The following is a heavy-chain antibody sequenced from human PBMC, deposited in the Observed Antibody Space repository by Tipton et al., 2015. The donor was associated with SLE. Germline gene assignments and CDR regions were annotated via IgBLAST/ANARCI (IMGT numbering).Heavy chain of an antibody. CDR1: GFTFSSYA. Sequence: SLRLSCAASGFTFSSYAMHWVRQAPGKGLEWVAVISYDGSNKYYADSAKGRFTISRDNSKNTLYLQMNSLRAEDTAVYYCARPHVMGEFWSGSPYYFDDWGQGTLVIVSS. CDR2: ISYDGSNK. CDR3: ARPHVMGEFWSGSPYYFDD. V-gene: IGHV3-30*04. J-gene: IGHJ4*02. D-gene: IGHD3-3*01.